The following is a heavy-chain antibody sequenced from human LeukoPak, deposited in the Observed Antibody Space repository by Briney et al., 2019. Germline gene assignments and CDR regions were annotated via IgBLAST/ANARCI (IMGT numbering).Heavy chain of an antibody. V-gene: IGHV4-59*12. CDR2: IYYSGST. CDR3: ARGAGGDFDY. J-gene: IGHJ4*02. D-gene: IGHD1-14*01. Sequence: SETLSLTCTGSGGSSSSYYWSWIRQPPAKGLEWIGYIYYSGSTNYNPSLTSRVTISVYTSKNQFSLKLSSVTAADTAVYYCARGAGGDFDYWGQGTLVTVSS. CDR1: GGSSSSYY.